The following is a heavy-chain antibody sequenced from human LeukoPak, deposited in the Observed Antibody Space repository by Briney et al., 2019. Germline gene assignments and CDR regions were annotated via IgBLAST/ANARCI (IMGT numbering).Heavy chain of an antibody. CDR1: GGAFGSYA. J-gene: IGHJ3*02. CDR3: ARTADFIPRHHVYYDSSGYSLVFDI. V-gene: IGHV1-69*05. D-gene: IGHD3-22*01. Sequence: SVKVSCKASGGAFGSYAISWVRQAPGQGLEWMGGIIPIFGTANYAQKFQGRVTITTDESTSTAYMELSSLRAEGTAGYYCARTADFIPRHHVYYDSSGYSLVFDIWGQGTMVTVSS. CDR2: IIPIFGTA.